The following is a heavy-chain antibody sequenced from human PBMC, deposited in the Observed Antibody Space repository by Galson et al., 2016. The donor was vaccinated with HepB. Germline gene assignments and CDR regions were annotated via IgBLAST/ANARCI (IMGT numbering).Heavy chain of an antibody. Sequence: SLRLSCAASGFSFSNSWMTWVRQTPGKALERVANIGQDESHKYYVASVRGRFTISRDNAKNSLCLQMNTLRAEDTAVYYCARDRGWQQFDFWGQGTPVAGAS. J-gene: IGHJ4*02. CDR1: GFSFSNSW. CDR2: IGQDESHK. D-gene: IGHD5-24*01. V-gene: IGHV3-7*04. CDR3: ARDRGWQQFDF.